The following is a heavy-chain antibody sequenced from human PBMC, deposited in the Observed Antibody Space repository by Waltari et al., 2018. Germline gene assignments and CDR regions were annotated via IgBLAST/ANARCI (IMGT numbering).Heavy chain of an antibody. D-gene: IGHD1-26*01. V-gene: IGHV1-2*02. CDR2: INPNRGGK. Sequence: QVQLVQSGAEVKKPGASVKVSCKASGYTFTGYYMHWVRPAPGQGLEGRGWINPNRGGKNYAQKFQGRVTMTRNTSISTAYMELSRLRSDDTAVYYCARGGWELLLSTFDYWGQGTLVTVSS. CDR1: GYTFTGYY. J-gene: IGHJ4*02. CDR3: ARGGWELLLSTFDY.